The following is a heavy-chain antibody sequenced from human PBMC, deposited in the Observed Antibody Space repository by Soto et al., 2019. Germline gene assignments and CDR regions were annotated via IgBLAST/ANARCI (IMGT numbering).Heavy chain of an antibody. CDR1: GFTVSNNY. D-gene: IGHD2-8*01. CDR3: ARDPGVNWA. J-gene: IGHJ6*04. Sequence: GGSLRLSCVASGFTVSNNYMTWVRQAPGKGLEWVSNMYSGGETFYTDFVKGRFTISRDSSTNTLYLQMDNVRAEDTAVYYCARDPGVNWAWGKGTTVTVSS. CDR2: MYSGGET. V-gene: IGHV3-66*01.